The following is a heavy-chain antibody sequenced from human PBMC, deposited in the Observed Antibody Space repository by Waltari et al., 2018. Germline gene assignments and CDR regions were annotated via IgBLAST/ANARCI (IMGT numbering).Heavy chain of an antibody. D-gene: IGHD1-1*01. CDR1: GFTFSSFW. CDR2: ISTDASYT. J-gene: IGHJ6*02. CDR3: ARVSRRTYRSPVPGRHYYYGMDV. Sequence: EEQLVESGGGLVQPGDSLRLSCAASGFTFSSFWMNWVRQAPGKGPLWVSRISTDASYTTYADSGKGRFTISRDNARNTLYLQMNRLRAEDTAVYFCARVSRRTYRSPVPGRHYYYGMDVWGQGTTVTVSS. V-gene: IGHV3-74*03.